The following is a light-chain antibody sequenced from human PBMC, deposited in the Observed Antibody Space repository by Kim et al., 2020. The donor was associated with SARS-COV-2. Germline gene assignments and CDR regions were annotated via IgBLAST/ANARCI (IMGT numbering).Light chain of an antibody. J-gene: IGKJ4*01. CDR3: QQYNGYPLT. CDR2: DAY. CDR1: RRFSRW. V-gene: IGKV1-5*01. Sequence: GSVGGKVTITCRSTRRFSRWWACYQQKPGEAPKRLFYDAYSFGSGVPSRFSGSGSGTEFTLTISGLQRHDFSTSNCQQYNGYPLTFGGGTKGEIK.